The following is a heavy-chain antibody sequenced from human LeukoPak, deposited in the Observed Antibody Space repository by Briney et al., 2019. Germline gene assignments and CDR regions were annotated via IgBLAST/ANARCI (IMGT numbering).Heavy chain of an antibody. CDR2: MNPNSGNT. CDR3: ARGRWELLRSYWYFDL. J-gene: IGHJ2*01. D-gene: IGHD1-26*01. V-gene: IGHV1-8*01. CDR1: GYTFTSYN. Sequence: ASVKVSCKASGYTFTSYNINWVRQATGQGLEWMGWMNPNSGNTGYAQKFQGRVTMTRNTSISTAYTELSSLRSEDTAVYYCARGRWELLRSYWYFDLWGRGTLVTVSS.